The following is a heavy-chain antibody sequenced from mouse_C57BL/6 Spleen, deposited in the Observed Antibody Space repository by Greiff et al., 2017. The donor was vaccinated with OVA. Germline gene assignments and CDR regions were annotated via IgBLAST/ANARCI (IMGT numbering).Heavy chain of an antibody. Sequence: QVQLQQPGAELVGPGTSVKLSCKASGYTFTSYWMHWVKQRPGQGLEWIGVIDPSDSYTNYNQKFKGKATLTVDTSSSTAYMQLSSLTSEDSAVYYCARFPLVVRYAMDYWGQGTSVTVSS. CDR1: GYTFTSYW. CDR3: ARFPLVVRYAMDY. CDR2: IDPSDSYT. D-gene: IGHD1-1*01. J-gene: IGHJ4*01. V-gene: IGHV1-59*01.